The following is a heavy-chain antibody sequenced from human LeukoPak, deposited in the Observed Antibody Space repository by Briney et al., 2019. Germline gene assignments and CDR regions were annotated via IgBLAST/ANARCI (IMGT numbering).Heavy chain of an antibody. D-gene: IGHD4-11*01. CDR2: IWYDGSNK. J-gene: IGHJ4*02. Sequence: PGGSLRLSCAASGFTFSCYGMHWVRQAPCKGLEWVAVIWYDGSNKYYEDSVEGRFTISRDNSKNTLYLLMNSLRGEDTAVYYCAKAFGDYRDYFDYWGQGTLVTVSS. CDR3: AKAFGDYRDYFDY. V-gene: IGHV3-33*06. CDR1: GFTFSCYG.